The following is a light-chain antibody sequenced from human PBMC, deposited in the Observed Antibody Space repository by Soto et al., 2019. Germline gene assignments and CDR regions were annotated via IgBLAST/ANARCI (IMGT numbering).Light chain of an antibody. Sequence: EIVLTQSPATLSLSPVERATLSCMASQSVSSSYLAWYQQKPGQAPRLLIHGATTRATGIPARFSGSGSGTEFTLTISSLQSEDFAVYYCQQYNNWPRTFGQGTKVDIK. V-gene: IGKV3-15*01. J-gene: IGKJ1*01. CDR2: GAT. CDR1: QSVSSSY. CDR3: QQYNNWPRT.